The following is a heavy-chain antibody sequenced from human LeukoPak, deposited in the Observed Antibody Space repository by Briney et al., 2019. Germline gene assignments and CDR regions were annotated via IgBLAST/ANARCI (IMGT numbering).Heavy chain of an antibody. V-gene: IGHV4-59*02. Sequence: SGALSLTCTVSGGSVSSYYWSWIRRPPGRGLEWFAYLSHSGSSDSNPSLTSRVTTLVDTSKNQFSLKLTSVTAADTAVYYCARGAGYNSGIIPWFDPWGQGTLVTVSS. CDR1: GGSVSSYY. J-gene: IGHJ5*02. CDR3: ARGAGYNSGIIPWFDP. D-gene: IGHD5-24*01. CDR2: LSHSGSS.